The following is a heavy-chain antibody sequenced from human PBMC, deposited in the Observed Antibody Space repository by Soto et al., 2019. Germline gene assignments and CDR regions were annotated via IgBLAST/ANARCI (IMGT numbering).Heavy chain of an antibody. CDR1: GFTFSSYW. Sequence: VGSLRLSCAASGFTFSSYWMHWVRQAPGKGLVWVSRINSDGSSTSYADSVKGRFTISRDNAKNTLYLQMNSLRAEDTAVYYCARDPLYYYGMDVWGQGTTVTVSS. V-gene: IGHV3-74*01. CDR2: INSDGSST. J-gene: IGHJ6*02. CDR3: ARDPLYYYGMDV.